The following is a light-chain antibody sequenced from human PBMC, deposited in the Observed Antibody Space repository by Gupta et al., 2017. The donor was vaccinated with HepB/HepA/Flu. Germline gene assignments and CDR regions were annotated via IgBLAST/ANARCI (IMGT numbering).Light chain of an antibody. J-gene: IGKJ1*01. CDR3: QQRSNWPPT. CDR2: DAS. V-gene: IGKV3-11*01. CDR1: QSVGSY. Sequence: EIVLTQSPATLSLSPGERATLSCRASQSVGSYLAWYQQKPGQAPRLLMYDASLRAIGIPARFSGSGSGTDFTLTISILEPEDFAVYYCQQRSNWPPTFGQGTKVETK.